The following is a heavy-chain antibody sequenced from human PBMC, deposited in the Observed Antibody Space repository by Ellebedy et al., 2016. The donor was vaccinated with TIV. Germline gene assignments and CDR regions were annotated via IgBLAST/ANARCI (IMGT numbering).Heavy chain of an antibody. Sequence: MPSETLSLTCTVSGGSISSYYWSWIRQPPGKGLEWIGYIYYSGSTNYNPSLKSRVTIAVHTSKKQISLKLSSVTAADTAVYYWARSSGWDRFDYWGQGTLVTVSS. CDR1: GGSISSYY. V-gene: IGHV4-59*01. CDR2: IYYSGST. CDR3: ARSSGWDRFDY. J-gene: IGHJ4*02. D-gene: IGHD6-19*01.